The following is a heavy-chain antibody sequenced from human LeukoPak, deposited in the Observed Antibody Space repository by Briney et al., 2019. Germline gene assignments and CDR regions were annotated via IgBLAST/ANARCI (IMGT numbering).Heavy chain of an antibody. J-gene: IGHJ4*02. CDR3: ASLRPSTY. Sequence: GGSLRLSCAASGFAVSYNYMSWVRQAPGKGLEWVAVIYSGGTTSYADSVRGRFTISRDNSKNTLYLQMNSLRAEDTAVYYCASLRPSTYWGQGTLVTVSS. V-gene: IGHV3-53*01. D-gene: IGHD2-2*01. CDR1: GFAVSYNY. CDR2: IYSGGTT.